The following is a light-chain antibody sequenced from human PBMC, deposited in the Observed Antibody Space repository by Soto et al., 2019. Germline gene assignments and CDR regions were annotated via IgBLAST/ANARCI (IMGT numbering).Light chain of an antibody. CDR1: QSVSSN. V-gene: IGKV3-15*01. CDR3: QQYNNWPPPLT. Sequence: EIVMTQSPATLSVSPGERATLSCRASQSVSSNLAWYQQKPGQAPRLLIYGASTRATGIPARFSGSGSGTEFNLTISSRQSEDVAVYYCQQYNNWPPPLTFGGGTKVEIK. CDR2: GAS. J-gene: IGKJ4*01.